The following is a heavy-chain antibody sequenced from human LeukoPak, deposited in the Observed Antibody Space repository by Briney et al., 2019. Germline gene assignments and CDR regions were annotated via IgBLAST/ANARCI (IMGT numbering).Heavy chain of an antibody. J-gene: IGHJ4*02. CDR2: INPNSGGT. CDR1: GYTFTGYY. Sequence: ASVKVSCKASGYTFTGYYMHWVRQAPGQGLEWMGWINPNSGGTNYAQKFQGGVTMTRDTSISTAYMELSRLRSDDTAVYYCARDGYCSSTSCSGPADYWGQGTLVTVSS. V-gene: IGHV1-2*02. D-gene: IGHD2-2*03. CDR3: ARDGYCSSTSCSGPADY.